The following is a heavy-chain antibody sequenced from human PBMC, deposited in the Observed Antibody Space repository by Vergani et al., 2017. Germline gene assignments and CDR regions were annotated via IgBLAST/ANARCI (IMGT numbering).Heavy chain of an antibody. D-gene: IGHD2-21*01. V-gene: IGHV1-2*02. CDR3: AREGRGIVVTTNWFDP. J-gene: IGHJ5*02. CDR2: INPNSGGT. Sequence: QVQLVQSGAEVKKPGASVQVSCKASGYTFTGYYMHWVRQAPGQGLEWMGWINPNSGGTNYAQKFQGRVTMTRDTSISTAYMELSRLRSDDTAVYYCAREGRGIVVTTNWFDPWGQGTLVTVSS. CDR1: GYTFTGYY.